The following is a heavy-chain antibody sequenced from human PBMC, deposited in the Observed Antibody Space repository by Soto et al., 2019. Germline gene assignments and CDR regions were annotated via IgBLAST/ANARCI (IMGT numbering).Heavy chain of an antibody. CDR1: GFIFKNYA. J-gene: IGHJ4*02. Sequence: GSLRLSCAVSGFIFKNYALNWVRQAPGKGLEWVASITRDGYNKYYADSVKGRFTISRDNSKNTLSLQMTALRVEDSSVYYCTKSSGGSSSVGMDYWGPGTLVTVSS. V-gene: IGHV3-30*04. CDR3: TKSSGGSSSVGMDY. D-gene: IGHD6-6*01. CDR2: ITRDGYNK.